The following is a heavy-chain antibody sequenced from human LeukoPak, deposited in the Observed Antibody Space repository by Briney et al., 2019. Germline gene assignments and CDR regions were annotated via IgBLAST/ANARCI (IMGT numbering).Heavy chain of an antibody. CDR2: INPNSGGT. J-gene: IGHJ4*02. CDR1: GYTFTGYY. Sequence: ASAKVSCKASGYTFTGYYMHWVRQAPGQGLEWMGWINPNSGGTNYAQKFQGRVTMTRDLSISTAYMELSRLRSDDTAVYYCARAALGESYYFDSWGQGTLVTVSS. CDR3: ARAALGESYYFDS. D-gene: IGHD3-16*01. V-gene: IGHV1-2*02.